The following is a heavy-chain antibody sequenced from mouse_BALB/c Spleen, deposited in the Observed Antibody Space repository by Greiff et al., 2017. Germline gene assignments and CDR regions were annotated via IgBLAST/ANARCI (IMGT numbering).Heavy chain of an antibody. J-gene: IGHJ3*01. CDR1: GFTFSSYG. Sequence: EVKLMESGGGLVQPGGSLKLSCAASGFTFSSYGMSWVRQTPDKRLELVATINSNGGSTYYPDSVKGRFTISRDNAKNTLYLQMSSLKSEDTAMYYCASYDYDVHWGQGTLVTVSA. V-gene: IGHV5-6-3*01. CDR2: INSNGGST. CDR3: ASYDYDVH. D-gene: IGHD2-4*01.